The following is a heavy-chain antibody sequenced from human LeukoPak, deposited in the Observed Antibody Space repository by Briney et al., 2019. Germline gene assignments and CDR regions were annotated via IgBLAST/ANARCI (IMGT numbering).Heavy chain of an antibody. V-gene: IGHV3-23*01. CDR2: ISGSGDST. CDR3: ATYSSGRRGYYFDS. J-gene: IGHJ4*02. Sequence: PGGSLRLSCAASGFTFSNYAMSWVRQAPGKGLEWVSGISGSGDSTYYGDSVKGRFTISRDNSKNRLHLQMNSLRAEDTAVYYCATYSSGRRGYYFDSWGQGTLVTVSS. D-gene: IGHD6-19*01. CDR1: GFTFSNYA.